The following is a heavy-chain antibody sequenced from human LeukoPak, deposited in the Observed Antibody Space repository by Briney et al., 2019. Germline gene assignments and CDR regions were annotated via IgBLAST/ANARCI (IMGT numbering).Heavy chain of an antibody. J-gene: IGHJ4*02. CDR1: GFTFSSYW. V-gene: IGHV3-74*01. D-gene: IGHD3-22*01. Sequence: GSLRLSCAASGFTFSSYWMHWVRQAPGKGLVWVTRIYSDGSRTDYADSVEGRFTISRDNGKNTLYLQMNSLTAEDTAVYYCTRDFDYYDNYWGQGTLVTVSS. CDR3: TRDFDYYDNY. CDR2: IYSDGSRT.